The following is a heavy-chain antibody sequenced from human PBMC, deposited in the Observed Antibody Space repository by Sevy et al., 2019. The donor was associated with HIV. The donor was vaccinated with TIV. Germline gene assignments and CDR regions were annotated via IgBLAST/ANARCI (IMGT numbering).Heavy chain of an antibody. J-gene: IGHJ4*02. CDR3: ARDFCSGGSCYSAFVY. CDR2: VNTATGDR. V-gene: IGHV1-3*04. Sequence: ASVKVSCKGSGYTFNNYIIYWVRQAPGQSLEWMGWVNTATGDRRRSPKFQGRVIITRDTSARTAYMELNSLRSEDTAVYYCARDFCSGGSCYSAFVYWGQGTLVTVSS. D-gene: IGHD2-15*01. CDR1: GYTFNNYI.